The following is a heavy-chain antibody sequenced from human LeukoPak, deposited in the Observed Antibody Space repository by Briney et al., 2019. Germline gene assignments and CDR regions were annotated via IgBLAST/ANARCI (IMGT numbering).Heavy chain of an antibody. CDR2: IKQDGSEK. D-gene: IGHD6-13*01. CDR1: GFTFSSYW. CDR3: ARGGRAAAVFDY. J-gene: IGHJ4*02. Sequence: PGGSLRLSCAASGFTFSSYWMSWVRQAPGKGLEWVANIKQDGSEKFYVDSVKGRFTISRDNAKNSLYLQMNSLRTEDTAAYYCARGGRAAAVFDYWGQGALVTVSS. V-gene: IGHV3-7*01.